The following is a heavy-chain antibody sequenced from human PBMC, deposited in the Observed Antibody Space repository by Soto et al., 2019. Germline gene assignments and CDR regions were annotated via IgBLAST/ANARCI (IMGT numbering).Heavy chain of an antibody. CDR1: GYTFTGYY. Sequence: ASVKVYCKASGYTFTGYYMHLVRQAPGQGLEWMGWINPNSGGTNYAQKFQGWVTITADESTSTAYMELSSLRSEDTAVYYCARSNSYVEMATTAWGQGTLVTVSS. CDR2: INPNSGGT. CDR3: ARSNSYVEMATTA. V-gene: IGHV1-2*04. J-gene: IGHJ5*02. D-gene: IGHD1-1*01.